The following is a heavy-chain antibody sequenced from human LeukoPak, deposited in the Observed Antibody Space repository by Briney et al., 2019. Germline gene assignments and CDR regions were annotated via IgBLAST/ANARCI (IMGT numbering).Heavy chain of an antibody. J-gene: IGHJ4*02. CDR3: ARDDSSGYLPDY. V-gene: IGHV1-46*01. D-gene: IGHD3-22*01. Sequence: ASVKVSCKASGYTFTSYYMHWVRQAPGQGLEWMAIINPSGGSRSYAQKFQGRVTMTRDTSTSTVYMELSSLSSEDTAMYYCARDDSSGYLPDYWGQGTLVTVSS. CDR2: INPSGGSR. CDR1: GYTFTSYY.